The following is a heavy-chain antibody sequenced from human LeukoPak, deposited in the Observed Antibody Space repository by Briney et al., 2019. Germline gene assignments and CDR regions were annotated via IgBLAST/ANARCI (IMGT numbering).Heavy chain of an antibody. Sequence: GGSLRLSCAASGFTFSSFWMSWVRQAPGKGLEWVANINQDGSERYSVDSVKGRFTISRDNAKNSLYLQMNSLRAEDTAVYYCAKGFARGFDYWGQGTLVTVSS. J-gene: IGHJ4*02. V-gene: IGHV3-7*03. CDR1: GFTFSSFW. D-gene: IGHD3-10*01. CDR3: AKGFARGFDY. CDR2: INQDGSER.